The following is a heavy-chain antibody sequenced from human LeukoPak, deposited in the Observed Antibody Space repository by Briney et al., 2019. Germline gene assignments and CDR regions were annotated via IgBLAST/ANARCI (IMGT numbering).Heavy chain of an antibody. CDR1: GGSISSYY. CDR2: IYYSGST. J-gene: IGHJ4*02. D-gene: IGHD4-17*01. Sequence: SETLSLTCTVSGGSISSYYWSWIRQPPGKGLEWIGYIYYSGSTNYNPSLKSRVTISVDTSKNQFSLKLSSVTAADTAVYYCASSVLYGEFDYWGQGTLVTVSS. V-gene: IGHV4-59*08. CDR3: ASSVLYGEFDY.